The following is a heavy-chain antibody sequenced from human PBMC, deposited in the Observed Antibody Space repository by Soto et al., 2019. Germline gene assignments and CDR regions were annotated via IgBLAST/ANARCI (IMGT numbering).Heavy chain of an antibody. CDR1: GGSVTSDEDY. J-gene: IGHJ4*02. CDR3: ATESGSTYGYFDH. V-gene: IGHV4-30-4*01. D-gene: IGHD5-18*01. CDR2: ISNSGST. Sequence: SETLSLTCTVSGGSVTSDEDYWTWIRQSSGKGLEWIGYISNSGSTGYNPSLKTRLSTSVDRSKNQFTLRPTSVTAADTAVYFCATESGSTYGYFDHWGQGTQVTVSS.